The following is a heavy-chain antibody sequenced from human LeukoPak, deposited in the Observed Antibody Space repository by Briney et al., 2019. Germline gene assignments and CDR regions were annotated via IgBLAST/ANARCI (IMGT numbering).Heavy chain of an antibody. Sequence: GGSLRLSCVASGFAFSAYAMSWVRQAPGKGLEWVSAISGSGGSTYYADSVKGRFTISRDNSKNTLYLQMNSLRAEDTAVYYCAKDGRTAFDPWGQGTLVTVSS. CDR2: ISGSGGST. V-gene: IGHV3-23*01. CDR1: GFAFSAYA. CDR3: AKDGRTAFDP. J-gene: IGHJ5*02. D-gene: IGHD2-2*01.